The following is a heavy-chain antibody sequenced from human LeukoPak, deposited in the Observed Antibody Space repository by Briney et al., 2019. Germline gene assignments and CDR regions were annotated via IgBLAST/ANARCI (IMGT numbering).Heavy chain of an antibody. J-gene: IGHJ4*02. CDR2: IYFSGSA. V-gene: IGHV4-30-4*08. CDR1: SGSISSANSY. CDR3: ARRVGDNKGGSNYRSSFDS. Sequence: SETLSLTCTVSSGSISSANSYWSWIRQPPGKGLEWIGYIYFSGSAYFNPSLKNRVTISVDSSKNQFSLKLSSVTAADTAVYYCARRVGDNKGGSNYRSSFDSWGQGTLVTVSS. D-gene: IGHD3-16*01.